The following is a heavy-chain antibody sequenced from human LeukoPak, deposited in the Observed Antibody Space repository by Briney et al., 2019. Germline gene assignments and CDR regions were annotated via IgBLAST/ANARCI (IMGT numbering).Heavy chain of an antibody. D-gene: IGHD3-22*01. CDR1: GYSFTSYW. V-gene: IGHV5-51*01. J-gene: IGHJ5*02. Sequence: GESLKISCKASGYSFTSYWIGWVRQMPGKGLEWMGIIYPGDSDTRYSPSFQGQVTISADKSISTAYLQWSSLKASDTAMYYCARWYYDSSSRTGFDPWGQGTLVTVSS. CDR2: IYPGDSDT. CDR3: ARWYYDSSSRTGFDP.